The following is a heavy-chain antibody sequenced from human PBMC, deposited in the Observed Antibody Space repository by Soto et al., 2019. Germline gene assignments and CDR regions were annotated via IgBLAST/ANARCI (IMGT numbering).Heavy chain of an antibody. Sequence: QVQLVPSGAEVRQPASSVKVSCKTSGGTFSSYAISWVRQAPGQGLEWMGGIVPIVDTSTYAQKFQGRVTITADESTSTVYMELSSLRSDDTAVYYCVRVVAIPGYPDNWGQGTLVTVSS. CDR3: VRVVAIPGYPDN. D-gene: IGHD5-12*01. V-gene: IGHV1-69*12. J-gene: IGHJ4*02. CDR1: GGTFSSYA. CDR2: IVPIVDTS.